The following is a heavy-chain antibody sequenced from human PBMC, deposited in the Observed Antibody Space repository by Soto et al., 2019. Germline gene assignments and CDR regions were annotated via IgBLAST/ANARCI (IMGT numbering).Heavy chain of an antibody. V-gene: IGHV3-21*01. D-gene: IGHD2-15*01. J-gene: IGHJ5*02. CDR3: ARGDTGYCSGGTCYWFDP. Sequence: EVKLVASGGGLVKHGGTLRLSCAASGFSFSSYSMNWVRQAPGKGLEWVSSISSSASHINYADSVKGRFTISRDNAKKSLYLQMNSLRAEDTAVYYWARGDTGYCSGGTCYWFDPWGQGTLVTFSS. CDR2: ISSSASHI. CDR1: GFSFSSYS.